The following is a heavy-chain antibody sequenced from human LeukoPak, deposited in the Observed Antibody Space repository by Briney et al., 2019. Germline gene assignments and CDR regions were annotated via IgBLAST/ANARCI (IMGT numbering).Heavy chain of an antibody. CDR3: ARRWNRSMVRVANGYFNG. V-gene: IGHV4-30-2*01. Sequence: PSQTLSLTCAVSGGSISRVGYSWDWIRQPPGKGLEWTGYTYDSGSIYYNSSLERRVTISVDTSKNQLSLKLSSVTADATTVYYCARRWNRSMVRVANGYFNGWGQGTPVTVSS. CDR1: GGSISRVGYS. CDR2: TYDSGSI. J-gene: IGHJ4*02. D-gene: IGHD3-10*01.